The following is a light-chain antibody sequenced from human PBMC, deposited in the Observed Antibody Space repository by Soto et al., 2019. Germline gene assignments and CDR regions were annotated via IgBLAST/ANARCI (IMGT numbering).Light chain of an antibody. J-gene: IGKJ5*01. Sequence: DIVMTQSPLSLPVTPGEPASISCRSSQSLLHSNGYNYLDWYLQKPGQSPQLLIYLGSNRASGGPDRFSGSGSGTDFTRKISRGEAEDGGVYYCMQARQTPITFGQGTRLEMK. CDR3: MQARQTPIT. V-gene: IGKV2-28*01. CDR1: QSLLHSNGYNY. CDR2: LGS.